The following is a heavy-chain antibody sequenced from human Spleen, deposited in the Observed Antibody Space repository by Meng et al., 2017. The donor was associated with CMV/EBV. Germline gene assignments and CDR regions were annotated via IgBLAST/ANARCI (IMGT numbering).Heavy chain of an antibody. Sequence: CAVYGGSFSGYYCSWIRQPPGKGLEWIGEINHSGSTNYNPSLKSRVTISVDTSKNQFSLKLSSVTAADTAVYYCARVIVGANHYYFDYWGQGTLVTVSS. CDR1: GGSFSGYY. D-gene: IGHD1-26*01. CDR2: INHSGST. J-gene: IGHJ4*02. V-gene: IGHV4-34*01. CDR3: ARVIVGANHYYFDY.